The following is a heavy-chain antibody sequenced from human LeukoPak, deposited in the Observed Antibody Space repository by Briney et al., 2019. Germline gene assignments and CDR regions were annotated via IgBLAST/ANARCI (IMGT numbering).Heavy chain of an antibody. CDR3: ARAVGSGSYNFDY. V-gene: IGHV4-31*03. J-gene: IGHJ4*02. CDR2: IYYSGST. CDR1: GVSISSGGYY. Sequence: PSQTLSLTCTVSGVSISSGGYYWSWIRQHPGKGLEWIGYIYYSGSTYYNPSLKSRVTISVDTSRNQFSLKLSSVTAADTAVYYCARAVGSGSYNFDYWGQGTLVTVSS. D-gene: IGHD3-10*01.